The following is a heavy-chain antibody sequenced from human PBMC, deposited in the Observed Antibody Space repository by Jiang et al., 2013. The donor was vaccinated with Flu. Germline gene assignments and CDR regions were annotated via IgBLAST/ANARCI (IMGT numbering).Heavy chain of an antibody. CDR3: ARGTAAAGGFDY. D-gene: IGHD6-13*01. CDR2: IIPIFGIA. CDR1: TFSSYA. J-gene: IGHJ4*02. Sequence: TFSSYAISWVRQAPGQGLEWMGGIIPIFGIANYAQKFQGRVTITADESTSTAYMELSSLRSEDTAVYYCARGTAAAGGFDYWGQGTLVTVSS. V-gene: IGHV1-69*01.